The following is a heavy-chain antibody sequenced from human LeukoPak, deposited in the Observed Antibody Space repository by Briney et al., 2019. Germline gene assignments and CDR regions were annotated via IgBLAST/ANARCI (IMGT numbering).Heavy chain of an antibody. CDR2: ISSNGVST. D-gene: IGHD6-13*01. CDR1: GFTFSSYA. Sequence: KSGGSLRLSCAASGFTFSSYAMHWVRQAPGKGLEYVSAISSNGVSTYYANSVKGRFTISRDNSKNTLYLQMNSLRAEDTAVYYCAREKLAAAAFDYWGQGTLVTVSS. J-gene: IGHJ4*02. CDR3: AREKLAAAAFDY. V-gene: IGHV3-64*01.